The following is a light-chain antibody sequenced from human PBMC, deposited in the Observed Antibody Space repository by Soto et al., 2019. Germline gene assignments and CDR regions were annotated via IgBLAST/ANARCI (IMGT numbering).Light chain of an antibody. CDR1: RSNIGSNA. CDR3: ATWDDSLNARGV. V-gene: IGLV1-44*01. CDR2: NDN. Sequence: QSVLTQPPSASGTHGQRVTISCSGSRSNIGSNAVSWYQQLPGTAPKLLIYNDNQRPSGVPDRVSASKSGISASLAISGLQAEDEADYYCATWDDSLNARGVFGGGTKLTVL. J-gene: IGLJ3*02.